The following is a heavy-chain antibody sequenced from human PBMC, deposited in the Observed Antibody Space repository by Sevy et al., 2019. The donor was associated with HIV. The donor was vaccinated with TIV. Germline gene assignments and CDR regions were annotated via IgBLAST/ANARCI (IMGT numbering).Heavy chain of an antibody. D-gene: IGHD6-19*01. V-gene: IGHV3-21*01. J-gene: IGHJ4*02. CDR1: GFTFSSYS. CDR2: ISSSSSYI. Sequence: GGSLRLSCAASGFTFSSYSMNWVRQAPGKGLEWVSSISSSSSYIYYADSVKGRFTISRDNAKNSLYLQMNSLRAEDTAVYYCARDPAPGYISGKVFFDYWGQGTLVTVSS. CDR3: ARDPAPGYISGKVFFDY.